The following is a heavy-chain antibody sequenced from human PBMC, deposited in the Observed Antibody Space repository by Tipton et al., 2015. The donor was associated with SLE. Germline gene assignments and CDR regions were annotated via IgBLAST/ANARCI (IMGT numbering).Heavy chain of an antibody. J-gene: IGHJ5*02. CDR2: IYNTGST. D-gene: IGHD2-2*01. CDR3: ARLPYRWFDP. CDR1: GGSISSYY. Sequence: TLSLTCTVSGGSISSYYWSWIRQVPGKGLQCIGYIYNTGSTNYNPSLKSRVTISVDRSKNQFSLKLSSVTAADTAVYYCARLPYRWFDPWGQGTLVTVSS. V-gene: IGHV4-4*09.